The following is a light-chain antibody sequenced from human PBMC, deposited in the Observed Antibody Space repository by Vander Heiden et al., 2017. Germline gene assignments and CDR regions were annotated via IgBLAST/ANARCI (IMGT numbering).Light chain of an antibody. V-gene: IGKV3-20*01. CDR1: QSVSSSY. Sequence: EIVSTQSPGTLSLSPGKRATLSCRASQSVSSSYLTWYQQKPDQAPRLLIYGASSRATAIPDRFSGSGSGTDFTLTISRLEPEDFAVYYCQHYGSSPLFTFGPGTKVDIK. CDR2: GAS. CDR3: QHYGSSPLFT. J-gene: IGKJ3*01.